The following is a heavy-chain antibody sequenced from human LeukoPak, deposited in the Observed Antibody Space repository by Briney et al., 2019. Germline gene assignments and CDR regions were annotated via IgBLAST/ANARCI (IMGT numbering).Heavy chain of an antibody. CDR1: GYTFTSYG. CDR2: INPYNGNT. V-gene: IGHV1-18*01. CDR3: AREIYGRFDY. J-gene: IGHJ4*02. D-gene: IGHD4-17*01. Sequence: ASVKVSCKASGYTFTSYGISWVRQAPGQGLECMGWINPYNGNTNYALKVQGRVTMTTDTSTGTAYLELRSLRSDDTAIYYCAREIYGRFDYWGQGTLVTVSS.